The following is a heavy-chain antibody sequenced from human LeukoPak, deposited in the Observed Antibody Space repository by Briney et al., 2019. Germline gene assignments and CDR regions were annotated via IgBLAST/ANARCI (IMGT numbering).Heavy chain of an antibody. J-gene: IGHJ6*03. D-gene: IGHD6-13*01. CDR1: GYTFTSYA. V-gene: IGHV1-3*03. CDR2: INAGNGNT. Sequence: GASVTVSCKASGYTFTSYAMHWVRQAPGQRLEWMGRINAGNGNTKYSQEFQGRVTITRDTSASTAYMEVSSLRSEDTAVYYCARPTQYSSSWYLDYYYYYMDVWGKGTTVTISS. CDR3: ARPTQYSSSWYLDYYYYYMDV.